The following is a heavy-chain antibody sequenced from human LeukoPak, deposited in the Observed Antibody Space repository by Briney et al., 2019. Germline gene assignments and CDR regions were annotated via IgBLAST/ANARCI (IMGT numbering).Heavy chain of an antibody. CDR1: GFTFDDYA. Sequence: GRSLRLSCAASGFTFDDYAMHWVRQAPGKGLEWVPGISWNSGSIGYADSVKGRFTISRDNAKNSLYLQMNSLRAEDTALYYCAKDTYYDFWSGYFHYWGQGTLVTVSS. V-gene: IGHV3-9*01. CDR2: ISWNSGSI. J-gene: IGHJ4*02. D-gene: IGHD3-3*01. CDR3: AKDTYYDFWSGYFHY.